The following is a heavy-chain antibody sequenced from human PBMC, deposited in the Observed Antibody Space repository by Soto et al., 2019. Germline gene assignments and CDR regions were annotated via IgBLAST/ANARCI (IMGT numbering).Heavy chain of an antibody. CDR1: GYTFTSYA. CDR3: ARGRGMVYATPSDRLDP. D-gene: IGHD2-8*01. J-gene: IGHJ5*02. CDR2: INAGNGNT. Sequence: GASVKVSFKASGYTFTSYAMHWVRQAPGQRLEWMGWINAGNGNTKYSQKFQGRVTITRDTSASTAYMELSSLRSEDTAVYYCARGRGMVYATPSDRLDPWGQRTLVTVSS. V-gene: IGHV1-3*01.